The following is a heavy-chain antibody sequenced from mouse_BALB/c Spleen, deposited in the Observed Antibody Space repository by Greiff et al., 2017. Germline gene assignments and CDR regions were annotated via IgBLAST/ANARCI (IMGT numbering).Heavy chain of an antibody. CDR1: GYSFTGYF. J-gene: IGHJ3*01. Sequence: VQLQQSGPELVKPGASVKISCKASGYSFTGYFMNWVMQSHGKSLEWIGRINPYNGDTFYNQKFKGKATLTVDKSSSTAYMQLSSLTSEDSAVYYCARSSTMITAWFAYWGQGTLVTVSA. CDR3: ARSSTMITAWFAY. D-gene: IGHD2-4*01. CDR2: INPYNGDT. V-gene: IGHV1-20*01.